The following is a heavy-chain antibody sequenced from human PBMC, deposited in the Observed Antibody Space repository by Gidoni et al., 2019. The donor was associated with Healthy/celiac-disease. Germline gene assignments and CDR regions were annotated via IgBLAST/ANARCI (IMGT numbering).Heavy chain of an antibody. Sequence: EVQLVESGGGLVQPGRSLRLHCAASGFTFDDYAMHWVRQAPGKGLEWVSGISWNRGSIGYADSVKGRFTISRDNAKNSLYLQMNSLRAEDTALYYCAKAVSIVVPAAIGFDPWGQGTLVTVSS. J-gene: IGHJ5*02. V-gene: IGHV3-9*01. CDR3: AKAVSIVVPAAIGFDP. CDR2: ISWNRGSI. D-gene: IGHD2-2*02. CDR1: GFTFDDYA.